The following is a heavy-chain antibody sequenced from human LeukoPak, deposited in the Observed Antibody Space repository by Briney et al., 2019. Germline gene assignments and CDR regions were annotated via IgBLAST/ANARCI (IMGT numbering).Heavy chain of an antibody. V-gene: IGHV1-18*01. CDR2: ISAYNGNT. D-gene: IGHD6-13*01. Sequence: ASVKVSCKASGYTFTSYGISWVRQAPGQGLEWMGWISAYNGNTNYAQKLQGRVTMTTDTSTSTAYMELRILRSDDTAVYYCARDLAPYSSWPTSFDYWGQGTLVTVSS. J-gene: IGHJ4*02. CDR3: ARDLAPYSSWPTSFDY. CDR1: GYTFTSYG.